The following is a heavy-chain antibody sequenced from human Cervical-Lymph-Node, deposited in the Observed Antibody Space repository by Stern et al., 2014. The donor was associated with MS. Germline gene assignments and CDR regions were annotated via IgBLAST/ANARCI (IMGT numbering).Heavy chain of an antibody. D-gene: IGHD2-8*01. Sequence: QVRLQESGPGLVKPSGTLSLTCGVSGDSIISSSWWTWVRQPPGKGLEWIGEIFHSGSTHYSPSLGSRVTISADISKNQFSLTLRSVTAADTATYYCVTLNGALYYLQYWGQGTLVAVSS. J-gene: IGHJ4*02. CDR2: IFHSGST. CDR3: VTLNGALYYLQY. V-gene: IGHV4-4*02. CDR1: GDSIISSSW.